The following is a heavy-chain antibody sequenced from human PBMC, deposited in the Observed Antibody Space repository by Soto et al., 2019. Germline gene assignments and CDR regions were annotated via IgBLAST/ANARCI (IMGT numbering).Heavy chain of an antibody. D-gene: IGHD1-26*01. CDR3: ARDQAYSGSYSYFNDYYGMDV. CDR2: ISGYNGNT. V-gene: IGHV1-18*01. CDR1: GYTFTTYG. Sequence: QVQLVQSGAEVKKPGASVKVSCKASGYTFTTYGITWVRQAPGQGLEWMGWISGYNGNTNYAQKLQGRVTMTTDTSTSTAYMELRSLRSDDTAVYYCARDQAYSGSYSYFNDYYGMDVWGQGTTVTVSS. J-gene: IGHJ6*02.